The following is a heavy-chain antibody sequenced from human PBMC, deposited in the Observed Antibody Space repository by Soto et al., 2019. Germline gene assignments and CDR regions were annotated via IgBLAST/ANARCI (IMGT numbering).Heavy chain of an antibody. CDR2: IWYDGSNK. CDR3: ARALARLPYSSSFLYYYGMDV. D-gene: IGHD6-6*01. CDR1: VFTFSSYG. V-gene: IGHV3-33*01. J-gene: IGHJ6*02. Sequence: QVQLVESGGGVVQPGRSLRLSCAASVFTFSSYGMHWVRQAPGKGLEWVAVIWYDGSNKYYADSVKGRFTISRDNSKNTLYLQMNSLRAEDTAVYYCARALARLPYSSSFLYYYGMDVWGQGTTVTVSS.